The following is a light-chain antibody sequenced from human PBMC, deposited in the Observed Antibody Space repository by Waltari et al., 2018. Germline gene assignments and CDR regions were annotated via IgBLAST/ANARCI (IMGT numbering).Light chain of an antibody. Sequence: EIVLTQSPGTLSLSPGERATLSCRPTPRVNNYLAWSQQKPGQAPRLLIHGASSRATGIPDRISGSGSGTDFTLTISGLEPQDFAVYYCQQYSSSPHTFGPGTKVDIK. J-gene: IGKJ3*01. V-gene: IGKV3-20*01. CDR1: PRVNNY. CDR2: GAS. CDR3: QQYSSSPHT.